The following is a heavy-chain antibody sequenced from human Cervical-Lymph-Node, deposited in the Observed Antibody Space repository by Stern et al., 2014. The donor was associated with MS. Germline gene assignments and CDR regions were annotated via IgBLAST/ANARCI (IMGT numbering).Heavy chain of an antibody. D-gene: IGHD1-26*01. CDR2: INPRGGST. CDR3: AIIEGWNGMDV. Sequence: QVHLVESGAEVKKTGASVRVSCKASGYNFTTYYMHWVLQAPGQGLEWMGIINPRGGSTSYAQKFQGRVTMTRDTSTSTVYMDLSSLRSEDTAVYYCAIIEGWNGMDVWGQGTTVTASS. J-gene: IGHJ6*02. V-gene: IGHV1-46*01. CDR1: GYNFTTYY.